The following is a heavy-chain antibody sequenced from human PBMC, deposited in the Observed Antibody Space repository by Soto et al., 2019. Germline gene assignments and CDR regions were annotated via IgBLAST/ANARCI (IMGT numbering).Heavy chain of an antibody. Sequence: GGSLRLSCAASGFTFSSYAMSWVRQAPGKGLEWVSAISGSGGSTYYADSVKGRFTISRDNSKNTLYLQMNSLRAEDTAVYYCAKGEQLVRYYYGMDVWGQGTTVTVSS. J-gene: IGHJ6*02. D-gene: IGHD6-6*01. CDR1: GFTFSSYA. CDR3: AKGEQLVRYYYGMDV. V-gene: IGHV3-23*01. CDR2: ISGSGGST.